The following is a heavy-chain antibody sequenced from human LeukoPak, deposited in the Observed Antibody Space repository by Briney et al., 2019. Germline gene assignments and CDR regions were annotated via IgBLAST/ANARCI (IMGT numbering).Heavy chain of an antibody. CDR1: GFTFDDYA. Sequence: GGSLRLSCAASGFTFDDYAMHWVPQAAGKGLEWVSHISGDGGSTYYADSVKGRFTISRDNSKNSLYLQMNSLRTEDTALYYGALQVVLMGPIAFDIWGQGTMGTVSS. CDR3: ALQVVLMGPIAFDI. V-gene: IGHV3-43*02. D-gene: IGHD2-8*01. J-gene: IGHJ3*02. CDR2: ISGDGGST.